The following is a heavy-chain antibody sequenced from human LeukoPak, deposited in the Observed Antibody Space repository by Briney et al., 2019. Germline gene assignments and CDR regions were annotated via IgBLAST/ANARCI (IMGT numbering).Heavy chain of an antibody. V-gene: IGHV3-15*01. D-gene: IGHD3-9*01. J-gene: IGHJ4*02. CDR2: IKSKTDGGTT. CDR3: TTATPGLRYFDWPTDYFDY. Sequence: AGGSLRLSCAASGFTFSNAWMSWVRQAPGKGLEWVGRIKSKTDGGTTDYAAPVKGRFTISRDDSKNTLYLQMNSLKTEDTAVYYCTTATPGLRYFDWPTDYFDYWGQGTLVTVSS. CDR1: GFTFSNAW.